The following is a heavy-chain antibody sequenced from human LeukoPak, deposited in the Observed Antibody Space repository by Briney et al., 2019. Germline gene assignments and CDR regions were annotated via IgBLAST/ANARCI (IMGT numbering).Heavy chain of an antibody. CDR1: GYIFSGYW. CDR3: ARRTYVGSTSGFDI. CDR2: IYPGESDT. Sequence: PGESLTLSCKDSGYIFSGYWFGWVRQLPGKGLEWVGVIYPGESDTKYSPSFQRQGHVPISADQSISTAYLQWSSLRASDTAMYYCARRTYVGSTSGFDIWGQGTMVIVSS. V-gene: IGHV5-51*03. J-gene: IGHJ3*02. D-gene: IGHD1-26*01.